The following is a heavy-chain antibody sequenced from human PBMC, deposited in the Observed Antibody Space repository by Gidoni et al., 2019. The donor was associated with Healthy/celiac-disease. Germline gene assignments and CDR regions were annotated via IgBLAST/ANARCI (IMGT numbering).Heavy chain of an antibody. CDR2: MYSGGST. D-gene: IGHD3-22*01. Sequence: EVQLVESGGGVVQPGESLRLSCAASGFTVSSNYMHWVRQAPGKGLEWVSVMYSGGSTYYADSVKGRFTISRHNSKNTLYLQMNSLRAEDTAVYYCARDAPHYYDSSGYYYGDGIDVWGQGTTVTVSS. CDR1: GFTVSSNY. J-gene: IGHJ6*02. CDR3: ARDAPHYYDSSGYYYGDGIDV. V-gene: IGHV3-53*04.